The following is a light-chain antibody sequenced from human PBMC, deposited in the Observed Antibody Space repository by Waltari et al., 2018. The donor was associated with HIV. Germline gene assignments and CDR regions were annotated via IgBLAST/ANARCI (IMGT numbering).Light chain of an antibody. Sequence: QSALTQPASVSGSPGQSTTLSCTGTRSDVGGYNYVSCYQQHPGKAPKIMFYDVSNRPSGVSNRFSGSKSGNTASLTISGLQAEDEADYYCSSYTSSSAWVFGGGTKLTVL. V-gene: IGLV2-14*03. J-gene: IGLJ3*02. CDR3: SSYTSSSAWV. CDR2: DVS. CDR1: RSDVGGYNY.